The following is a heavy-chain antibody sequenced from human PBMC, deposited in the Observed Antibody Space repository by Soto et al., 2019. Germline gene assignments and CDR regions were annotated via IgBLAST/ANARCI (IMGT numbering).Heavy chain of an antibody. CDR3: ARAYCGGDCYSWYSFWYFDG. J-gene: IGHJ2*01. Sequence: SATLSLSCAVYGGSFSGDYWSWIRQPAGGGLGWIGEINHSGSTNYNPSLKSRVTISVDTSKNQFSLKLSSVTAADTAVYYCARAYCGGDCYSWYSFWYFDGGGRGTLV. CDR1: GGSFSGDY. D-gene: IGHD2-21*02. V-gene: IGHV4-34*01. CDR2: INHSGST.